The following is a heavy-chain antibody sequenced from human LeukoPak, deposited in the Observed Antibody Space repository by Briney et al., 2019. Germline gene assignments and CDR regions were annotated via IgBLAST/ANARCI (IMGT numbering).Heavy chain of an antibody. J-gene: IGHJ6*02. V-gene: IGHV3-74*01. CDR1: GFTFSNYW. CDR2: INSDGSTT. Sequence: GGSLRLSCAASGFTFSNYWMHWVRQAPGKGLVWVARINSDGSTTNYADSVKGRFTISRDNAKNTLFLQMNSLRAEDTAVYYCASLQNVPSYYYYYVMDVWGQGTTVTVSS. D-gene: IGHD2/OR15-2a*01. CDR3: ASLQNVPSYYYYYVMDV.